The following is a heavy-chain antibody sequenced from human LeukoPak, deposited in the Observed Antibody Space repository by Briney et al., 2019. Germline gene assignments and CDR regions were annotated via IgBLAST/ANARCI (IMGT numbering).Heavy chain of an antibody. J-gene: IGHJ6*03. CDR3: TTDSGSGWYYYYYYMDV. Sequence: GGSLRLSCAASGFTFSSYWMHWVRQAPGKGLVWVSRINSDGSSTSYADSVKGRFTISRDNAKNTLYLQMNSLKTEDTAVYYCTTDSGSGWYYYYYYMDVWGKGTTVTISS. CDR1: GFTFSSYW. D-gene: IGHD6-19*01. V-gene: IGHV3-74*01. CDR2: INSDGSST.